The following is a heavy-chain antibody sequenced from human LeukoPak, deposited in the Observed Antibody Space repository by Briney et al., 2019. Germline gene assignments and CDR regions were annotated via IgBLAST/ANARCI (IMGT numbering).Heavy chain of an antibody. V-gene: IGHV1-18*01. CDR3: ARPSGARRHLWLDY. CDR1: GYILTTYG. CDR2: ISAYNGDT. D-gene: IGHD5-18*01. J-gene: IGHJ4*02. Sequence: ASVKVSCKASGYILTTYGISWVRQAPGQGLEWMGWISAYNGDTDFAQHLQGRVSMTIDASTNTAHMELRSLRSDDTAVYYCARPSGARRHLWLDYWGQGTVVTVSS.